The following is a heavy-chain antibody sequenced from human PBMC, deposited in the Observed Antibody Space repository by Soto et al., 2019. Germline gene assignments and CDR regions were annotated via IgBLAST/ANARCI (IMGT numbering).Heavy chain of an antibody. CDR2: ISFNGDVT. D-gene: IGHD2-8*01. CDR3: ARENGHPGHNYAMDV. J-gene: IGHJ6*02. CDR1: GFSFSAYY. V-gene: IGHV3-11*01. Sequence: LRLSCAASGFSFSAYYMSWIRQAPGKGLEWVSYISFNGDVTRYSDSVEGRFTVSRDNAKKSLYLQMNSLRVEDTAVYYCARENGHPGHNYAMDVWGQGTTVTVSS.